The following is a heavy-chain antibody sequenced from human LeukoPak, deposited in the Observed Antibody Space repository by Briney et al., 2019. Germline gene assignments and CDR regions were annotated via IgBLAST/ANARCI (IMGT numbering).Heavy chain of an antibody. CDR2: ISSGSGTI. Sequence: GGSLRLSCAASGFIFSSYSMNWGRPAPGRGVEWRSYISSGSGTIYYADSVKGRFTISRDNARNSVYLQMNSLRDEDTAVYYCARGGNIDFWGQGTLVTVSS. CDR3: ARGGNIDF. V-gene: IGHV3-48*02. CDR1: GFIFSSYS. D-gene: IGHD3-10*01. J-gene: IGHJ4*02.